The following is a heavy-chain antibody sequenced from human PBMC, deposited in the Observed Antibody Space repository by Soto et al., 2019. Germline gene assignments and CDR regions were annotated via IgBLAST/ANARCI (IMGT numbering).Heavy chain of an antibody. CDR1: GGSISSGDYY. Sequence: QVQLQESGPGLVKPSQTLSLTCTVSGGSISSGDYYWSWIRQPPGKGLEWIGYSYYSGSTCYNPSLRSRGTSSVATSKSQFSLELSSVPAADPAVYYCARGSRRGGLTLHYWGQGTLVTVSS. V-gene: IGHV4-30-4*01. D-gene: IGHD3-16*01. J-gene: IGHJ4*02. CDR3: ARGSRRGGLTLHY. CDR2: SYYSGST.